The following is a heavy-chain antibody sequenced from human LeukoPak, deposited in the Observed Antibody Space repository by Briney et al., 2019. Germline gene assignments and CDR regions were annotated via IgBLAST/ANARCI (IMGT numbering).Heavy chain of an antibody. D-gene: IGHD2/OR15-2a*01. V-gene: IGHV4-4*03. CDR2: ISHDGTT. J-gene: IGHJ4*02. Sequence: PPGTLSLTCGVSGGSIDITNYWSWVRQAPAKGLAWIGEISHDGTTNYNSSLRSRVAMSLDRANSQFSLRLTSVTAADTAVYYCTRENRPFCPFAYWGQGVLVTVPS. CDR3: TRENRPFCPFAY. CDR1: GGSIDITNY.